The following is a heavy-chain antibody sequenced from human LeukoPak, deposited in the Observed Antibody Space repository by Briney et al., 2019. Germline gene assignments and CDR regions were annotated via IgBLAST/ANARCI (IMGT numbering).Heavy chain of an antibody. CDR1: GFTFSSYA. J-gene: IGHJ4*02. CDR2: ISGSGGST. Sequence: GGSLRLSSAASGFTFSSYAMSWVRQAPGTGLEWVSAISGSGGSTYYADSVKGRFTISRDNSKNTLYLQMNSLRAEDTAVYYCAKDFIVVVVAGGFDYWGQGTLVTVSS. CDR3: AKDFIVVVVAGGFDY. D-gene: IGHD2-15*01. V-gene: IGHV3-23*01.